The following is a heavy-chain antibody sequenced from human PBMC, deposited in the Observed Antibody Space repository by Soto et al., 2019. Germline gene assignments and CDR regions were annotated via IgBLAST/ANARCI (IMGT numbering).Heavy chain of an antibody. Sequence: PGGSLRLSCAASGFTFSSYSMNWVRQAPGKGLEWVSSISSSSSYIYYADSVKGRFTISRDNAKNSLYLQMNSLRAEDTAVYYCARSLKGPHAMFFPSSSERFRFDPWGQGTLVTVSS. J-gene: IGHJ5*02. CDR2: ISSSSSYI. D-gene: IGHD6-13*01. V-gene: IGHV3-21*01. CDR1: GFTFSSYS. CDR3: ARSLKGPHAMFFPSSSERFRFDP.